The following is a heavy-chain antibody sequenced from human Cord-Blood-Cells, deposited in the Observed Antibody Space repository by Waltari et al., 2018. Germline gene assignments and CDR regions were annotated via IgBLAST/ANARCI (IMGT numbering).Heavy chain of an antibody. D-gene: IGHD6-19*01. V-gene: IGHV1-2*02. CDR2: INPNSGGT. CDR3: ARGPLWYSSGWYEYYFDY. CDR1: GYTFTGYY. J-gene: IGHJ4*02. Sequence: QVQLVQSGAEVKKPGASVKVSCKASGYTFTGYYMHWVRQAPGQGLEWMGWINPNSGGTNYAQKFQGRVTMTRDTSISTAYMELSRLRSDDTAVYYCARGPLWYSSGWYEYYFDYWGQGTLVTVSS.